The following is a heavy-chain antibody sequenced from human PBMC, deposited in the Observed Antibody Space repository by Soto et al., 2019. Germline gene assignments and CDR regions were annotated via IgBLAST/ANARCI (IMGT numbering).Heavy chain of an antibody. Sequence: QLLESGPGLVKPSETLSLTCTVSGGSISSSSYYWGWIRQPPGKGLEWIGSIYYSGSTYYNPSLKSRVTISVDTSKNQFSLKLSSVTAADTAVYYCERLREWELPDSWGQGTLITVS. CDR1: GGSISSSSYY. V-gene: IGHV4-39*01. CDR2: IYYSGST. CDR3: ERLREWELPDS. D-gene: IGHD1-26*01. J-gene: IGHJ4*02.